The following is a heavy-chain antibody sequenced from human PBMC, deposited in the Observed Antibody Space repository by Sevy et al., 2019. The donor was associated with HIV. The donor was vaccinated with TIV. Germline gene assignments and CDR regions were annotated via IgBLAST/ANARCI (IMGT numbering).Heavy chain of an antibody. J-gene: IGHJ6*03. CDR3: ARGHYYGSADYYYYYMDV. V-gene: IGHV4-59*01. CDR1: GGSISSYY. CDR2: IYYSGST. Sequence: SETLSLTCTVSGGSISSYYWSWIRQPPGKGLEWIGYIYYSGSTNYNPSLKSRVTISVDTSKNQFSLKLSSVTAADTAMYYCARGHYYGSADYYYYYMDVWGKGTTVTVSS. D-gene: IGHD3-10*01.